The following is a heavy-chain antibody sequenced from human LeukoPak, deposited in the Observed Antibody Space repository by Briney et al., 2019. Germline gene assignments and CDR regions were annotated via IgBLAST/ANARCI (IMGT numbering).Heavy chain of an antibody. J-gene: IGHJ4*02. CDR2: INPNSGGT. CDR1: GYTFTGYY. Sequence: ASVKVSCKASGYTFTGYYMHWVRQAPGQGLEWMGWINPNSGGTNYAQKFQGRVTMTGDTSITTAYMELNRLRSDDTAVYCCARRIAVTGKFDYWGQGTLVTVSS. V-gene: IGHV1-2*02. CDR3: ARRIAVTGKFDY. D-gene: IGHD6-19*01.